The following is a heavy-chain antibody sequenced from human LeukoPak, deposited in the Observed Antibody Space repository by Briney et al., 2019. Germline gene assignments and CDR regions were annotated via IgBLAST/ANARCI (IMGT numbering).Heavy chain of an antibody. CDR1: GFTFSGSA. CDR3: TRQEDYDLWSGYYSENWFDP. Sequence: PGGSLRLSCAASGFTFSGSAMHWVRQASGKGLEWVGRIRSKANSYATAYAASVKGRFTISRDDSKNTAYLQMNSLKTEDTAVYYCTRQEDYDLWSGYYSENWFDPWGQGTLVTVSS. CDR2: IRSKANSYAT. D-gene: IGHD3-3*01. J-gene: IGHJ5*02. V-gene: IGHV3-73*01.